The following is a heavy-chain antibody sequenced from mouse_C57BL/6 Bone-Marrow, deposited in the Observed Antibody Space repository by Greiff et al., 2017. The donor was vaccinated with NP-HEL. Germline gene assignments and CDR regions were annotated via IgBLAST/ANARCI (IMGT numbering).Heavy chain of an antibody. V-gene: IGHV1-50*01. Sequence: QVQLQQPGAELVKPGASVKLSCKASGYTFTSYWMQWVKQRPGQGLEWIGEIDPSDSYTNYNQKFKGKATLTVDTSSSTAYMQLSSLTSEDSAVYYCATLFSYYYAMDYWGQGTSVTVSS. CDR3: ATLFSYYYAMDY. CDR2: IDPSDSYT. CDR1: GYTFTSYW. J-gene: IGHJ4*01. D-gene: IGHD1-1*01.